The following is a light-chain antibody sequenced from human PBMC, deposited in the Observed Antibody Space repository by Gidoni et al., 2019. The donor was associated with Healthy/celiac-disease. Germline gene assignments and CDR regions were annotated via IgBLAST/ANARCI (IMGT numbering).Light chain of an antibody. J-gene: IGKJ4*01. CDR2: CAS. CDR3: QQYYSTRLT. V-gene: IGKV4-1*01. Sequence: DILMTQSPDSLAVSLCERATINCKSSQSVFYSSNNKNYLAWYQQKPGQPPKLLIYCASTRESGVPDRFSGSGSGTDFTLTISSLQAEDVAVYYCQQYYSTRLTVGGGTKVEIK. CDR1: QSVFYSSNNKNY.